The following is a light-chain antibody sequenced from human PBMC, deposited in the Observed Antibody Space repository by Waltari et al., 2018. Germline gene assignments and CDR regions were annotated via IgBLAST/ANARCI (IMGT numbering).Light chain of an antibody. CDR2: EVS. CDR1: DSDVGAYAF. CDR3: SSYTTSSAPGV. J-gene: IGLJ1*01. Sequence: QSALTQPASVSGPPGQSTPISCSGPDSDVGAYAFVSCYQQHPGKAPHLIIYEVSNRPSGISNRFSASKSGNTASLTISGLQAEDEADYYCSSYTTSSAPGVFGTGTRVTVL. V-gene: IGLV2-14*01.